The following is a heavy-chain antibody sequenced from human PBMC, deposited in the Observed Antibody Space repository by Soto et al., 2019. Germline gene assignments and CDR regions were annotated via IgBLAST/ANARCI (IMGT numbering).Heavy chain of an antibody. CDR3: ARVGSGIAIRPFDY. CDR2: IYYSGST. Sequence: PSETLSLTCTVSGGSMSSYYWGWFRQPPGKGLEWIGYIYYSGSTYYNPSLKSRVTISVDTSKDQFSLKLSSVTAADTAVYYCARVGSGIAIRPFDYWGQGTLVTVSS. CDR1: GGSMSSYY. V-gene: IGHV4-59*08. J-gene: IGHJ4*02. D-gene: IGHD6-13*01.